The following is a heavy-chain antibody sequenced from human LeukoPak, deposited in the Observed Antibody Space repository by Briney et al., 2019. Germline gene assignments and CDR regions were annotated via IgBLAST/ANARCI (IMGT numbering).Heavy chain of an antibody. D-gene: IGHD5-18*01. Sequence: GGSLRLSCAASGFTFSSYVMSWVRQAPGKGLEWVSAISGSGGSTYYADSVRGRFTISRDNSKNTLYLQMNSLRAEDTAVYYCAKDWRRGYSYGFDYWGQGTLVTVSS. V-gene: IGHV3-23*01. CDR1: GFTFSSYV. CDR2: ISGSGGST. J-gene: IGHJ4*02. CDR3: AKDWRRGYSYGFDY.